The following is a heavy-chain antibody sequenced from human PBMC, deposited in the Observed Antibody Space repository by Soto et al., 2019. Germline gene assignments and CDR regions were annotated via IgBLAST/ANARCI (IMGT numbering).Heavy chain of an antibody. CDR1: GFTFDDYA. J-gene: IGHJ4*02. D-gene: IGHD4-17*01. Sequence: EVQLVESGGGLVQPGRSLRLSCAAYGFTFDDYAMHWVRQGPAKGLEWVSSISWNSGNLGYADSVKGRLTISRDNAKNSLYLQMHSLRGEVTALYYCAKGSSTTVLAYNDYWGQGTLVTVSS. CDR3: AKGSSTTVLAYNDY. CDR2: ISWNSGNL. V-gene: IGHV3-9*01.